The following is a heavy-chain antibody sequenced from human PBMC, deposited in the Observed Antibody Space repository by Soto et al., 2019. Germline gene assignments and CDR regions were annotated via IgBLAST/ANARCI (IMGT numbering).Heavy chain of an antibody. D-gene: IGHD3-22*01. CDR2: IIPIFGTA. CDR1: GGTFSSYA. V-gene: IGHV1-69*13. CDR3: ARDPAYYYDSSGYPYYFDY. J-gene: IGHJ4*02. Sequence: SVKVSCKASGGTFSSYAISWVRQAPGQGLEWMGGIIPIFGTANYAQKFQGRVTITADESTSTAYMELSSLRSEDTAVYYCARDPAYYYDSSGYPYYFDYWGQGTLVTVSS.